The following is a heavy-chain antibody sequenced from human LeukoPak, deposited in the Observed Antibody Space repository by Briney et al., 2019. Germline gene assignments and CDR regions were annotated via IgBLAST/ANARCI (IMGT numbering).Heavy chain of an antibody. D-gene: IGHD1-1*01. CDR2: INHRGDT. CDR1: GGSFSTYN. J-gene: IGHJ4*03. CDR3: ARSLTISETGYFDY. Sequence: SETLSLSCAVYGGSFSTYNRTWVRQSPGKGLEWIAEINHRGDTKYNPSVKSRVTISVDTTTNQFSLQIISLTAAEASVFYCARSLTISETGYFDYWGQGTLVTVSS. V-gene: IGHV4-34*01.